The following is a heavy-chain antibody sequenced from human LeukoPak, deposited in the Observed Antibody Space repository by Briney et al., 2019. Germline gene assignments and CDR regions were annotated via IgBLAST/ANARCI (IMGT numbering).Heavy chain of an antibody. D-gene: IGHD3-10*01. CDR2: IYYSGST. J-gene: IGHJ6*02. Sequence: SETLSLTCTVSGGSISSGGYYWSWIRQHPGKGLEWIGYIYYSGSTYYNPSLKSRVTISVDTSKNQFSLKLSSVTAADAAVYYCARDLSPVRGPYGMDVWGQGTTVTVSS. V-gene: IGHV4-31*03. CDR1: GGSISSGGYY. CDR3: ARDLSPVRGPYGMDV.